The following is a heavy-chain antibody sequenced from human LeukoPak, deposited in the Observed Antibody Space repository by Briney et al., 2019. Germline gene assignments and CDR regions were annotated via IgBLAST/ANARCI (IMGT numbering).Heavy chain of an antibody. CDR3: VRVDYGSGSYYKSFWFDP. Sequence: SETLSLTCSVSGYSISSTYYWGWIRQPPGKGLEWIGSIHHSGSTYYNPSLKSRVTTSVDTSKNQFSLKLSSVTAADTALYYCVRVDYGSGSYYKSFWFDPWGRGTLVTVSP. CDR2: IHHSGST. CDR1: GYSISSTYY. V-gene: IGHV4-38-2*02. D-gene: IGHD3-10*01. J-gene: IGHJ5*02.